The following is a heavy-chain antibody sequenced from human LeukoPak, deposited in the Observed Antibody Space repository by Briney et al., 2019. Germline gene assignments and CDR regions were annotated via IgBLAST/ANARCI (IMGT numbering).Heavy chain of an antibody. CDR1: GFTFSSYG. V-gene: IGHV3-30*18. D-gene: IGHD3-10*02. CDR2: IPYDGSNK. J-gene: IGHJ6*02. Sequence: GGSLRLSCAASGFTFSSYGMHWVSQAPGKGLEWVAVIPYDGSNKYYADSVKGRFTISRDNSKNTLYLQMNSLRAEDTAVYYCAKALFGEFQYYYYYYGMDVWGQGTTVTVSS. CDR3: AKALFGEFQYYYYYYGMDV.